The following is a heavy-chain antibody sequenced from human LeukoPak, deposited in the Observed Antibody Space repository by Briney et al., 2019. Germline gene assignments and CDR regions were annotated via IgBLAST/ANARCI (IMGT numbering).Heavy chain of an antibody. D-gene: IGHD2-21*02. CDR1: GFVFDDYA. J-gene: IGHJ4*02. Sequence: GGSLRLSCVVAGFVFDDYAMAWVRQSPGKALEWVALITWNGGSIYYADSLEGRFTISRDNAKNSLYFHINSLRPEDTAFYYCTRASLAFGGDSDYWGQGTLVTVSS. CDR2: ITWNGGSI. CDR3: TRASLAFGGDSDY. V-gene: IGHV3-43D*03.